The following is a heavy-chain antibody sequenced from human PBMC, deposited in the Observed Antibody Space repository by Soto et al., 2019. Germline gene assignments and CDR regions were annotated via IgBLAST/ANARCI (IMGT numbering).Heavy chain of an antibody. V-gene: IGHV3-11*01. J-gene: IGHJ2*01. CDR3: ARGELNWYFDL. CDR1: GFTFSDYY. Sequence: QVQLVESGGGLVKPGGSLRLSCAASGFTFSDYYMSWIRQAPGKGLEWVSDISSSDNTINYADSVKGRFTISRDNAKNSLHLQMNSLRAEDTAVYYCARGELNWYFDLWGRGTLVTVSS. D-gene: IGHD1-7*01. CDR2: ISSSDNTI.